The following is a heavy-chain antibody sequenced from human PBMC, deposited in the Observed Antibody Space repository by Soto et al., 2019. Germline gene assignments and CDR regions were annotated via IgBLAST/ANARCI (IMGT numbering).Heavy chain of an antibody. V-gene: IGHV1-2*02. CDR3: DREEKNGFDS. CDR1: GYTFTCYY. J-gene: IGHJ5*01. CDR2: INPNNGDT. Sequence: XSVKISCRASGYTFTCYYIHWVRQAPGQGLGWMGWINPNNGDTKYAQRFQVRVTVTRDTSSNTIYMELRRLTSDDTAVYYCDREEKNGFDSWAQGTLVTVPS.